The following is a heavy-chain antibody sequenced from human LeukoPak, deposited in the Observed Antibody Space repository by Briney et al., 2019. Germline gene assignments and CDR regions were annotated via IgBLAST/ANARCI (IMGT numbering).Heavy chain of an antibody. V-gene: IGHV3-23*01. J-gene: IGHJ4*02. CDR2: ISGSGGST. CDR1: GFAFSSYA. CDR3: ARNPSSIAAAGLNFDY. Sequence: GGSLRLSCAAPGFAFSSYAMSWVRQAPGKGLEWVSAISGSGGSTYYADSVKGRFTISRDNSKNTLYLQMNSLRAEDTGVYYCARNPSSIAAAGLNFDYWGQGTLVTVSS. D-gene: IGHD6-13*01.